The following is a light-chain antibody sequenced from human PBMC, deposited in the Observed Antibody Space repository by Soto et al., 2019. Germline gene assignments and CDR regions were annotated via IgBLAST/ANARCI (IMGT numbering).Light chain of an antibody. CDR2: GAS. Sequence: EIVLTQSPDTLSLSPGERATLSCRASQSVSSSYFAWYQQKPGQPPRLLIYGASSRATGIPDRFSGSGSGTDFTLTISRLEPEDFAVYYCQQYRTFGQGTKLEIK. CDR1: QSVSSSY. CDR3: QQYRT. V-gene: IGKV3-20*01. J-gene: IGKJ2*01.